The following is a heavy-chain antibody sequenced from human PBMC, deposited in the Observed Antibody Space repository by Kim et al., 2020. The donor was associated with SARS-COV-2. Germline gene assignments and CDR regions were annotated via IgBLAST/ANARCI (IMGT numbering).Heavy chain of an antibody. D-gene: IGHD3-10*01. V-gene: IGHV4-39*07. J-gene: IGHJ5*02. CDR3: AKPSVLVWPGGWFDP. Sequence: PTLKRRGTISVDTSKNQFSLKLSSVSAADTAVYYCAKPSVLVWPGGWFDPWGQGTLVTVSS.